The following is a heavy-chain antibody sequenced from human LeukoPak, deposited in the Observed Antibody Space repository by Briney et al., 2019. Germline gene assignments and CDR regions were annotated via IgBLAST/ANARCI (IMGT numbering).Heavy chain of an antibody. D-gene: IGHD1-26*01. CDR3: AKDMGLSAVFDY. J-gene: IGHJ4*02. Sequence: GGSLRLSCAASGFTFDDYAMHWVRQAPGKGLEWVSGISWNSGSIGYADSVKGRFTISRDNAKNPLYLQMNSLRAEDTALYYCAKDMGLSAVFDYWGQGTLVTVSS. V-gene: IGHV3-9*01. CDR1: GFTFDDYA. CDR2: ISWNSGSI.